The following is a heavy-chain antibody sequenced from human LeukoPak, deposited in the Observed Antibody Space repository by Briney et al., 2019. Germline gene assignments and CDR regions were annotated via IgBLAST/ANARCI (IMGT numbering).Heavy chain of an antibody. Sequence: PGGSLRLSCAASGFTFSSYSMNWVRQAPGKGLEWVSSISSSSSYIYYADSVKGRFTISRDNAKNSLYLQMNSLRAEDTAVYYCARDLQTYYYGSGSDYWGQGTLVTVSS. D-gene: IGHD3-10*01. CDR1: GFTFSSYS. J-gene: IGHJ4*02. V-gene: IGHV3-21*01. CDR2: ISSSSSYI. CDR3: ARDLQTYYYGSGSDY.